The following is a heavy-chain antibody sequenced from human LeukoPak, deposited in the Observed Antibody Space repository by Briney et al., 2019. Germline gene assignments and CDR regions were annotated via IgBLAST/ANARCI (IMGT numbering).Heavy chain of an antibody. CDR2: IYHSGST. D-gene: IGHD2-2*01. J-gene: IGHJ4*02. CDR3: ARETFIYCSSTSCPDRVHDY. Sequence: SETLSLTCTVSGYSISSGYYLGWIRQPPGKGLEWIGSIYHSGSTYYNPSLKSRVTISVDTSKNQFSLKLSSVTAADTAVYYCARETFIYCSSTSCPDRVHDYWGQGTLVTVSS. CDR1: GYSISSGYY. V-gene: IGHV4-38-2*02.